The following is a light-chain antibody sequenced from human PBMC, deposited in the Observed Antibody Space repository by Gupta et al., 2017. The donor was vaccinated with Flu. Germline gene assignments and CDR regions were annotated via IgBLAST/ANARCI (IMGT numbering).Light chain of an antibody. V-gene: IGKV3D-20*02. Sequence: GERVTLSCRTSESISSSHLAWFQQKSGQAPRLLIYEASYRASGIPDRFSGSGSGTDFTLTVTRLEPEDCGVYFCQLYGTSLTFAGGTRVEIK. J-gene: IGKJ4*01. CDR3: QLYGTSLT. CDR2: EAS. CDR1: ESISSSH.